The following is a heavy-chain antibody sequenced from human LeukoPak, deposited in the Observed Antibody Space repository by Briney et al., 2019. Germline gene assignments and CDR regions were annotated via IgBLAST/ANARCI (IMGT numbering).Heavy chain of an antibody. J-gene: IGHJ5*02. Sequence: PGGSLRLSCAASGFTFSSYSMNWVRQAPGKGLEWVSYISSSSSTIYYADSVKGRFTISRDNAKNSLYLQMNSLRAEDTAVYYCARARRTCSSTSCYVWFDPWGQGTLVTVSS. CDR1: GFTFSSYS. D-gene: IGHD2-2*01. CDR2: ISSSSSTI. CDR3: ARARRTCSSTSCYVWFDP. V-gene: IGHV3-48*01.